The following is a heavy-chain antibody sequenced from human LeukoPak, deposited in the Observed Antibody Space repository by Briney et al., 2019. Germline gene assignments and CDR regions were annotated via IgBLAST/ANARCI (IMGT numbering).Heavy chain of an antibody. D-gene: IGHD3-22*01. CDR3: ARDRNYYDSSGLDY. V-gene: IGHV4-39*07. CDR2: IYYSGST. Sequence: SETLSLTCTVSGGSISSSSYYWGWIRLPPGKGLEWIGSIYYSGSTYYNPSLKSRVTISVDTSKNQFSLRLSSVTAADTAVYYCARDRNYYDSSGLDYWGQGTLVTVSS. J-gene: IGHJ4*02. CDR1: GGSISSSSYY.